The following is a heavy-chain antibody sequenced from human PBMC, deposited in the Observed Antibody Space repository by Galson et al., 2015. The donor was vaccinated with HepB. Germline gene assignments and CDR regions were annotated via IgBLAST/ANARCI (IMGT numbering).Heavy chain of an antibody. D-gene: IGHD6-13*01. CDR3: TTSSSPTHIAAAGPADYYDYYGMDV. Sequence: SLRLSCAASGFTFSNAWMNWVRQAPGKGLEWVGRIKSKTDGGTTDYAAPVKGRFTISRDDSKNTLYLQMNSLKTEDTAVYYCTTSSSPTHIAAAGPADYYDYYGMDVWGQGTTVTVSS. V-gene: IGHV3-15*07. CDR2: IKSKTDGGTT. J-gene: IGHJ6*02. CDR1: GFTFSNAW.